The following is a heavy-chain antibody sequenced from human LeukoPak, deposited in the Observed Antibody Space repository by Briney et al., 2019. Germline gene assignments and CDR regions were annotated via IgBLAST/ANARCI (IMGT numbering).Heavy chain of an antibody. CDR3: AREGVPDY. CDR2: INHSGST. D-gene: IGHD2-8*01. J-gene: IGHJ4*02. Sequence: PWETLSLTCAVYGGSFSGYYWSWIRQPPGKGLEWIGEINHSGSTNYNPSLKSRVTISVDTSKNQFSLKLSSVTAADTAVYYCAREGVPDYWGQGTLVTVSS. CDR1: GGSFSGYY. V-gene: IGHV4-34*01.